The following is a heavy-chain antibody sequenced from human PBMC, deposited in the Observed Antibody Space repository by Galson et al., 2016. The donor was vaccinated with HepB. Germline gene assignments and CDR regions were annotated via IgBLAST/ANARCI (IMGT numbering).Heavy chain of an antibody. CDR3: ASLRGDASGSYYYYYAMDV. D-gene: IGHD3-10*01. CDR2: IDPSDSYT. J-gene: IGHJ6*02. Sequence: QSGAEVKKPGESLRISCKGSGYSFTSYWISWLRQMPGKGLEWMGRIDPSDSYTNYSPSFEGHVTISADKSIHTAYLQWSRLKASDTATYYCASLRGDASGSYYYYYAMDVWGQGTTVTVSS. CDR1: GYSFTSYW. V-gene: IGHV5-10-1*01.